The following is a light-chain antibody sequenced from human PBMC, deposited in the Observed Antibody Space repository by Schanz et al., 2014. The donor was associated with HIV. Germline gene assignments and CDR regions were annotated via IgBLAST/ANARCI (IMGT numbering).Light chain of an antibody. J-gene: IGKJ4*01. CDR1: QSVRSRY. V-gene: IGKV3-20*01. CDR3: QHYGGSPAVT. Sequence: EIVLTQSPGTLSLSPGERATLSCRASQSVRSRYLAWYQQKPGQAPRLLIYGASNRATGIPDRFSGSGSGTDFTLTISRLEPEDFAVYYCQHYGGSPAVTFGGGTKVEIK. CDR2: GAS.